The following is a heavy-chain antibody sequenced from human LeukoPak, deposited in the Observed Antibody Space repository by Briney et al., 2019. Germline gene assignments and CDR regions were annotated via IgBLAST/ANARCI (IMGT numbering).Heavy chain of an antibody. V-gene: IGHV3-30*02. J-gene: IGHJ6*03. CDR2: IRFDGTSE. CDR3: AKTSLSDPSGHYYYMDV. CDR1: GFTFSSYA. Sequence: PGGSLRLSCAASGFTFSSYAMHWVRQAPGKGLEWVAFIRFDGTSEFYADSVKARFIISRDNSQNTVSLQLNNLRIEDTALYYCAKTSLSDPSGHYYYMDVWGKGTTVTVSS. D-gene: IGHD3-3*01.